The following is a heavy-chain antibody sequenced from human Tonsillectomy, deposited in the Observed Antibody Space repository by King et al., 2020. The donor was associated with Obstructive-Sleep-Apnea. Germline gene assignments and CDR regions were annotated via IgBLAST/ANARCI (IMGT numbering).Heavy chain of an antibody. CDR1: GYSFTTYW. CDR3: ARKGRYCSSTSCYWLDY. D-gene: IGHD2-2*01. CDR2: IYPGDSDT. J-gene: IGHJ4*02. Sequence: QLVQSGAEVKKPGESLKISCKGSGYSFTTYWIGWVRQMPGKGLEWMGIIYPGDSDTRYSPSFQGQVTISADKSISTAYLQWSSLKASDTAMYYCARKGRYCSSTSCYWLDYWGQGTLVTVSS. V-gene: IGHV5-51*01.